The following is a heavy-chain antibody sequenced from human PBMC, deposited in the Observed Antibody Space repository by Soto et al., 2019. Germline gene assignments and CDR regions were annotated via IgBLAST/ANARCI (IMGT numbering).Heavy chain of an antibody. Sequence: SQTLSLTCAISGDSVSSNSAAWNWIRQSPSRGLEWLGRTYYRSKWYNDYAVSVKSRITINPDTSKNQFSLQLNSVTPEDTAVYYCARDLLFIVVVPAPLVGMDVSCQAPTVTLSS. CDR2: TYYRSKWYN. D-gene: IGHD2-2*01. CDR1: GDSVSSNSAA. V-gene: IGHV6-1*01. J-gene: IGHJ6*02. CDR3: ARDLLFIVVVPAPLVGMDV.